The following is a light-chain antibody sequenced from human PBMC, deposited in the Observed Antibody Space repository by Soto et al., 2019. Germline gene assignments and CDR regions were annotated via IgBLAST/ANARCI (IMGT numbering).Light chain of an antibody. CDR1: QGIRNE. V-gene: IGKV1-17*01. J-gene: IGKJ1*01. CDR2: DAS. CDR3: LQHYSYPWT. Sequence: DIQMTQSPSSLSASVGDRVTITCRASQGIRNELGWYQQKPGKAPKRLIYDASILQGGAPSRFSGSGSGTEFTLTISSLQPEDFATYSCLQHYSYPWTFGQGTKVEVK.